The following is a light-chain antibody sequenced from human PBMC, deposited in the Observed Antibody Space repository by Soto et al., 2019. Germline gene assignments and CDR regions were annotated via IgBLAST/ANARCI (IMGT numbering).Light chain of an antibody. CDR1: QSVSSNY. CDR3: QQYDTSPWT. V-gene: IGKV3-20*01. Sequence: EVMLTQSPGTLSLSPGERATRSCRASQSVSSNYLAWYQQKSGQAPRLLIYGASNRATGSPDRFSGSGSGTDFTLTIRRLEPEDFAVYYCQQYDTSPWTFGQGTKVEFK. J-gene: IGKJ1*01. CDR2: GAS.